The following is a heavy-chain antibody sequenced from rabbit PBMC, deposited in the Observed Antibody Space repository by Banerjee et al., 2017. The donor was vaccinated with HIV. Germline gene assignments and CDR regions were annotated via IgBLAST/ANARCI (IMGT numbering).Heavy chain of an antibody. Sequence: QEQLVESGGGLVTLGGSLKLSCKASGIDFSTYGISWVRQAPGKGLEWIACIYNGDANTYYASWAKGRFTISKASSTTVTLQLNSLTAADTATYFCVRGVWNRVWGDLWGPGTLVTVS. CDR2: IYNGDANT. V-gene: IGHV1S47*01. D-gene: IGHD4-1*01. CDR3: VRGVWNRVWGDL. CDR1: GIDFSTYG. J-gene: IGHJ4*01.